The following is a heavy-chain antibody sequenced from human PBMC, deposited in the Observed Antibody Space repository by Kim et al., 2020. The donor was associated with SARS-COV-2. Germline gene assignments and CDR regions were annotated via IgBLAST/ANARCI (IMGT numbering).Heavy chain of an antibody. J-gene: IGHJ3*02. V-gene: IGHV1-69*04. Sequence: NNAQRFQGRVTITADKSTSTAYMDLSSLTSYDTAIYYCARDVREVGAFDIWGQGTLVTVSS. CDR3: ARDVREVGAFDI.